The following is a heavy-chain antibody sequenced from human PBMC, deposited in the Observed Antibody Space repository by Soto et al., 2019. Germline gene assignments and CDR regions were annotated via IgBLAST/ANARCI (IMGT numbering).Heavy chain of an antibody. Sequence: QVQLQESGPGLVRPSETLSLTCSVSDGSISGLYWTWVRQSPGKGLEWIGWIYSSGTTNYNTSLNSRVAFSVDTSKNQFSLKLTSLTAADTAIYYCARLRTHYFMDAGGKGTTVAVSS. D-gene: IGHD4-17*01. CDR1: DGSISGLY. V-gene: IGHV4-59*08. J-gene: IGHJ6*03. CDR2: IYSSGTT. CDR3: ARLRTHYFMDA.